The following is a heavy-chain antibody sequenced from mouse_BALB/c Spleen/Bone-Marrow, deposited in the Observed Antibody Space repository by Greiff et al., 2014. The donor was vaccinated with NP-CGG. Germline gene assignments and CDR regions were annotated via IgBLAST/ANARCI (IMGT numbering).Heavy chain of an antibody. D-gene: IGHD2-14*01. Sequence: QVQLQQPGAELVKPGASVKLSCKASGYTFTSYWMHWVKQRPGQGLEWIGEIDPSDSYINYNQKFKGRATLTVDKSSTTAYMHLSSLTSEDSAVYYCARIHYRYDLWGQGTTLTVSS. CDR3: ARIHYRYDL. CDR1: GYTFTSYW. J-gene: IGHJ2*01. CDR2: IDPSDSYI. V-gene: IGHV1-69*02.